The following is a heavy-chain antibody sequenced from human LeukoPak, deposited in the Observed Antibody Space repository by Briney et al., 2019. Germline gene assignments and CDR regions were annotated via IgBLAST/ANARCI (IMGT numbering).Heavy chain of an antibody. D-gene: IGHD3-16*01. V-gene: IGHV3-23*05. CDR2: IEKDSSSA. J-gene: IGHJ2*01. CDR3: AKRQGAEITVWYFDF. Sequence: GGSLRLSSAASGFIFSNYAMSWVRQAPGKGLEWVSTIEKDSSSAYYADSVKGRFTISRDNSKNTLYLQMTSLRAEDTAVFFCAKRQGAEITVWYFDFWGRGTLVTVSS. CDR1: GFIFSNYA.